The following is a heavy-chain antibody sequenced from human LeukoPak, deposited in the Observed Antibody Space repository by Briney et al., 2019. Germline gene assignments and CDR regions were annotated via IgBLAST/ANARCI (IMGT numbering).Heavy chain of an antibody. CDR2: ISSSSSII. J-gene: IGHJ4*02. CDR3: ARDPAKFWSGHDY. V-gene: IGHV3-48*02. D-gene: IGHD3-3*01. Sequence: GGSLRLSCAASGLTFSSYSMNWVRQAPGKGLEWVSYISSSSSIIYYADSVKGRFTISRDNAKNSLYLQMNSLRDEDTAVYYCARDPAKFWSGHDYWGQGTLVTVSS. CDR1: GLTFSSYS.